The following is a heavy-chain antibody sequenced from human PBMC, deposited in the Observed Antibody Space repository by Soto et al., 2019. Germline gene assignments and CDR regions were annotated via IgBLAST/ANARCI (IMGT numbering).Heavy chain of an antibody. J-gene: IGHJ5*02. V-gene: IGHV1-18*01. D-gene: IGHD2-2*01. CDR2: ISRYSGGT. Sequence: QVQLVQSGGEVKRPGASVRVSCKTSGYTFSNYGITWVRQAPGQPLEWLGWISRYSGGTNYAQKFQGRVSMTTDTTTTTAYMELRLLRYDATAVYYCTIVVPGAKALLDPRGQGTLFTVSS. CDR3: TIVVPGAKALLDP. CDR1: GYTFSNYG.